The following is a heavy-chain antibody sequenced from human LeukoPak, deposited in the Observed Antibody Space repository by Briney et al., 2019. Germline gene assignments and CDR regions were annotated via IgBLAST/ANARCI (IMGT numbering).Heavy chain of an antibody. CDR2: ISRNGDTT. CDR1: GFTFSTFP. V-gene: IGHV3-64D*06. J-gene: IGHJ3*02. CDR3: VKALTDDAFDI. Sequence: PGGSLRLSCSASGFTFSTFPMHWVRQAPGKGLEYFSAISRNGDTTYYADSVKVRFTISRDNSKNTLYLQMSSLRPEDTAVYYCVKALTDDAFDIWGQGTMVTVSS.